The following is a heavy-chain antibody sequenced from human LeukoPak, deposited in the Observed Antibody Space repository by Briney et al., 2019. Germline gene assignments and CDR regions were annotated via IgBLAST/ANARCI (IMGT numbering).Heavy chain of an antibody. J-gene: IGHJ4*02. CDR2: ISSSGSMI. V-gene: IGHV3-48*04. CDR3: ARRPYSSSWYYFDY. CDR1: GFTFTTYA. Sequence: GGSLRLSCAASGFTFTTYAMSWVRQAPGKGLEWVSYISSSGSMISYADSVGRFTISRDNAKNSLYLQMNSLRAEDTAVYYCARRPYSSSWYYFDYWGQGTLVTVSS. D-gene: IGHD6-13*01.